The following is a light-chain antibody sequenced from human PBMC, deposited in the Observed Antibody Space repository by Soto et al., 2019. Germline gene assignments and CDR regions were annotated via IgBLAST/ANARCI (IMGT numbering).Light chain of an antibody. V-gene: IGLV2-8*01. Sequence: QSALTQPPSASGSPGQSVTISCTGTSSDIGAYIYVSWYQQHPGKAPKLMISEVSRRPSGVPERFSGSKSGNTASLTVSGLQADDEAHYYCSSYAGSNNFVFXTGTKVTVL. CDR1: SSDIGAYIY. CDR2: EVS. J-gene: IGLJ1*01. CDR3: SSYAGSNNFV.